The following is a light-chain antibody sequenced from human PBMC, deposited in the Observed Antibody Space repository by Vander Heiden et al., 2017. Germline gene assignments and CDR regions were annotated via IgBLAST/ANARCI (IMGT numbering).Light chain of an antibody. V-gene: IGKV3-20*01. Sequence: DIVLTQSPGTLSLSPGSRATLSCMASQTASSSYLAWYQQKPGQAPRLLIYGASSRATGIPDRFSGSGSGTDFTLTISRLEPEDFAVYYCQQYGSPPFTFGPGTKVHIK. CDR2: GAS. CDR1: QTASSSY. CDR3: QQYGSPPFT. J-gene: IGKJ3*01.